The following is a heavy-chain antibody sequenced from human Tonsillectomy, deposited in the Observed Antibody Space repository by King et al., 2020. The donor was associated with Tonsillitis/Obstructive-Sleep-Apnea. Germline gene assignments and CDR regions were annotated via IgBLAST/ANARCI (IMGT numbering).Heavy chain of an antibody. CDR2: IDPSDSYT. Sequence: VQLVESGAEVKKPGESLRISCKGSGYSFTSYWISWVRQMPGKGLEWMGRIDPSDSYTNYSPSFQGHVTISADKSISTAYLQWSSLKASDTAMYYCAGSSSVQNYYDSSGEFDYWGQGTLVTVSS. J-gene: IGHJ4*02. D-gene: IGHD3-22*01. CDR1: GYSFTSYW. V-gene: IGHV5-10-1*03. CDR3: AGSSSVQNYYDSSGEFDY.